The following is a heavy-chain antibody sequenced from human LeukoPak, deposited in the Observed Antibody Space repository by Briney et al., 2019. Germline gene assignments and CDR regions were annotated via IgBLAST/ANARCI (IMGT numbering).Heavy chain of an antibody. J-gene: IGHJ4*02. CDR1: GGSISSYY. CDR2: IYYSGST. D-gene: IGHD1-26*01. V-gene: IGHV4-59*01. CDR3: ARGREVGAAGLFDY. Sequence: SETLSLTCTVSGGSISSYYWSWLRQPPGKGLEWVGYIYYSGSTNYNPSLKSRVTISVDTSKNQFSLKLSSVTAADTAVYYCARGREVGAAGLFDYWGQGTLVTVSS.